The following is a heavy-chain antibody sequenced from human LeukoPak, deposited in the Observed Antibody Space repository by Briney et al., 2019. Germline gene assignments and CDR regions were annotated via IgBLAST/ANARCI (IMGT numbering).Heavy chain of an antibody. CDR3: ARGYSSSWYEFNSFDP. J-gene: IGHJ5*02. D-gene: IGHD6-13*01. CDR2: IYYSGST. V-gene: IGHV4-59*01. CDR1: GASISPYY. Sequence: SETLSLTCTVSGASISPYYWNWIRQPPGKGLEWIGYIYYSGSTNYNPSLKSRVAISVDTSKDQFSLNLSSVTAADTAVYYCARGYSSSWYEFNSFDPWGQGTLVTVSS.